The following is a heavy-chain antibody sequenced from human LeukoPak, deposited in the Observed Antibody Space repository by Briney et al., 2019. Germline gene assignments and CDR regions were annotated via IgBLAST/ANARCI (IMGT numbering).Heavy chain of an antibody. D-gene: IGHD2-2*01. Sequence: GGSLRLSCAASGFTFSNYNMNWVRQAPGKGLEWVSYITTSSTTTYYADSVKGRFTISRDNAKNSLYLQMNSLRAEDTAVYYCAKGESIVVPAAIRDYWGQGTLVTVSS. CDR1: GFTFSNYN. V-gene: IGHV3-48*04. CDR2: ITTSSTTT. CDR3: AKGESIVVPAAIRDY. J-gene: IGHJ4*02.